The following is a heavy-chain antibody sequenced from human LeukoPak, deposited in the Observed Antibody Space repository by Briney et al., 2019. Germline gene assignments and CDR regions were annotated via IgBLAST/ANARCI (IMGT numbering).Heavy chain of an antibody. D-gene: IGHD4-17*01. Sequence: GGSLRLSCAASGFTFSSYSMNWVRQAPGKGLEWVSSISSSSSYIYYADSVKGRFTISRDTAKNSLYLQMNSLRAEDTAVYYCARAPPSHLRYYFDYWGQGTLVTVSS. CDR3: ARAPPSHLRYYFDY. CDR1: GFTFSSYS. CDR2: ISSSSSYI. V-gene: IGHV3-21*01. J-gene: IGHJ4*02.